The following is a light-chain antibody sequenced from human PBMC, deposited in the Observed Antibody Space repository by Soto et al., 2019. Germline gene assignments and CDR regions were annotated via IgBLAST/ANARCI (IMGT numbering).Light chain of an antibody. CDR3: QHYNSYSEA. CDR1: HGVSSY. J-gene: IGKJ1*01. CDR2: KAS. V-gene: IGKV1-5*03. Sequence: IQLTQSPSSLSASVGDRVTITCRASHGVSSYLAWYQQKPGKAPKLLIYKASTLKSGVPSRFSGSGSGTEFTLTISSLQPDDFATYYCQHYNSYSEAFGQGTKV.